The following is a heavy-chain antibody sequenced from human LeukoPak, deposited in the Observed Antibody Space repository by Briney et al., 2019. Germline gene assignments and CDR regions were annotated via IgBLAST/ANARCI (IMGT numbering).Heavy chain of an antibody. CDR1: GGSFSGYY. Sequence: PSETLSLTCAVYGGSFSGYYWSWIRQPPGKGLEWIGEINHSGSTNYNPSLKSRVTISVDTSKNQFSLKLSSVAAADTAVYYCAREPFDGGAFDIWGQGTMVTVSS. CDR3: AREPFDGGAFDI. D-gene: IGHD2/OR15-2a*01. CDR2: INHSGST. J-gene: IGHJ3*02. V-gene: IGHV4-34*01.